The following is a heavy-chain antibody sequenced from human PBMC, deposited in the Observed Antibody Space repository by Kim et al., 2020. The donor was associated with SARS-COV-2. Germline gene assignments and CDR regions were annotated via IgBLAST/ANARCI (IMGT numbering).Heavy chain of an antibody. J-gene: IGHJ5*02. V-gene: IGHV3-11*01. CDR3: VRDRHSGSYDWFDA. Sequence: YAESVKGRFTISRDNAENAVYLQMNSLRVDDTAVYYCVRDRHSGSYDWFDAWGQGTPLTVSS. D-gene: IGHD1-26*01.